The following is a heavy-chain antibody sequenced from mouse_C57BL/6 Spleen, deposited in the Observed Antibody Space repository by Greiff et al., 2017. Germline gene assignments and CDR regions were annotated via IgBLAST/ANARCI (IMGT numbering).Heavy chain of an antibody. D-gene: IGHD2-5*01. CDR3: ARDSNYPYWYFDV. CDR2: ISSGSSTI. V-gene: IGHV5-17*01. CDR1: GFTFSDYG. Sequence: EVMLVESGGGLVKPGGSLKLSCAASGFTFSDYGMHWVRQAPEKGLEWVAYISSGSSTIYYADTVKGRFTISRDNVKNTLFLQMTSLRSEDTAMYYCARDSNYPYWYFDVWGTGTTVTVSS. J-gene: IGHJ1*03.